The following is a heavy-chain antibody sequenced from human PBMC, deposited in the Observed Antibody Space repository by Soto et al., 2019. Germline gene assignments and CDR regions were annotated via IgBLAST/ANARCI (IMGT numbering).Heavy chain of an antibody. CDR2: ISWNSGSI. J-gene: IGHJ4*02. V-gene: IGHV3-9*01. D-gene: IGHD2-2*01. Sequence: GGSLRLSCAASGFTFDDYAMHWVRQAPGKGLEWVSGISWNSGSIGYADSVKGRFTISRDNAKNSLYLQMNSLRAEDTALYYCAKVDCSSTSCYAPFDYWGQGTLVTVSS. CDR1: GFTFDDYA. CDR3: AKVDCSSTSCYAPFDY.